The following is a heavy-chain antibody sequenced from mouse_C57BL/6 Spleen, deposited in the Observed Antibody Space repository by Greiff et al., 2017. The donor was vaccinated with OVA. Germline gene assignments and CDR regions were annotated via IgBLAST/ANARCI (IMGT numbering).Heavy chain of an antibody. CDR3: AIYSNYFYYAMDY. D-gene: IGHD2-5*01. CDR1: GFSLTSYG. CDR2: IWRGGST. Sequence: VQLQQSGPGLVQPSQSLSITCTVSGFSLTSYGVHWVRQSPGKGLEWLGVIWRGGSTDYNAAFMSRLSITKDNSKSQVFFKMNSLQADDTAIYYCAIYSNYFYYAMDYWGQGTSVTVSS. J-gene: IGHJ4*01. V-gene: IGHV2-5*01.